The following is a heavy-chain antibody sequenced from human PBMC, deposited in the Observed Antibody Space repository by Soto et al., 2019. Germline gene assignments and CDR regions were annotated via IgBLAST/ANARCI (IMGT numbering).Heavy chain of an antibody. CDR2: IYYSAST. J-gene: IGHJ4*02. D-gene: IGHD2-8*01. CDR3: AGANWYCEY. V-gene: IGHV4-59*11. CDR1: GGSINNHY. Sequence: QVQLQESGPGLVKPSETLSLTCTVSGGSINNHYWSWIRQPPGKGLEWIGYIYYSASTNYNPSLKCRVTTSVDTSKNPFSLTLTSLTAADTATYSCAGANWYCEYWGQGTLVTFSS.